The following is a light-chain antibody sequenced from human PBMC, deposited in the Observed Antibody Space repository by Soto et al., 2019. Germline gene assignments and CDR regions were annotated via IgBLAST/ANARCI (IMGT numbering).Light chain of an antibody. CDR3: LQYGSSAWT. CDR2: GAS. J-gene: IGKJ1*01. Sequence: EIVLTQSPGTLSLSPGERVTLSCRASQSVSSSYLAWYQQKPGQAPRLLIYGASSRATGIPDKFSGSGSGTDFTLTISRLEPEDFAVYYCLQYGSSAWTFGQGTKVEIK. CDR1: QSVSSSY. V-gene: IGKV3-20*01.